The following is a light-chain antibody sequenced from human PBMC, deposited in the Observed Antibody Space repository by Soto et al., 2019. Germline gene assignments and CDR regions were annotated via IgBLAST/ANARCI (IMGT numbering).Light chain of an antibody. CDR1: SSDVGGYKY. Sequence: QSVLTQPASVSGSPGQSITISCTGTSSDVGGYKYVSWYQQHPGKAPKLLIYTVSNRPSGVSSPFSGSKSGNTASLTISGLQAEDEADYYCSSYTSSSSYVFGTGTKLTVL. CDR3: SSYTSSSSYV. CDR2: TVS. V-gene: IGLV2-14*01. J-gene: IGLJ1*01.